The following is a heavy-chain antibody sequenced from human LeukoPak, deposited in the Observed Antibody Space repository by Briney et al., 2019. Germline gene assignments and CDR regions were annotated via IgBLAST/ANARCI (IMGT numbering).Heavy chain of an antibody. CDR1: GFTFSSYG. Sequence: PGRSLRLSCAASGFTFSSYGMHWVRQAPGKGLEWVAVISYDGSNKYYADSVKGRFTISRDNSKNTLYLQMNSLRAEDTAVYYCAKDRSSSKPEGDAFDIWGQGTMVTVSS. V-gene: IGHV3-30*18. CDR3: AKDRSSSKPEGDAFDI. CDR2: ISYDGSNK. D-gene: IGHD2-2*01. J-gene: IGHJ3*02.